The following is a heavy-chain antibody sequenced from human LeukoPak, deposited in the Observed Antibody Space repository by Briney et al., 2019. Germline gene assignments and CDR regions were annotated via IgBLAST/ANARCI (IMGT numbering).Heavy chain of an antibody. J-gene: IGHJ5*02. CDR1: GFTFSSYG. V-gene: IGHV3-30*02. CDR3: AKDTTPPKAGFDP. D-gene: IGHD1-14*01. CDR2: IRYDGSNK. Sequence: GGSLRLSCAASGFTFSSYGMHWVRQAPGKGLEWVAFIRYDGSNKYYADSVKGRFTNSRDNSKNTLYLQMNSLRAEDTAVYYCAKDTTPPKAGFDPWGQGTLVTVSS.